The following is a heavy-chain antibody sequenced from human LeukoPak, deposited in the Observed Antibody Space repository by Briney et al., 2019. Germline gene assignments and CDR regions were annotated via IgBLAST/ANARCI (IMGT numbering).Heavy chain of an antibody. CDR2: IEQSGST. V-gene: IGHV4-4*02. CDR3: AREYSSSSVFDY. D-gene: IGHD6-6*01. Sequence: PSETLSLTCAVSGGSISSTKWWSWVRQPPGKGLEWIGEIEQSGSTNSNPSLKSRVTISVDTSKNQFSLKLSSVTAADTAVYYCAREYSSSSVFDYWGQGTLVTVSS. CDR1: GGSISSTKW. J-gene: IGHJ4*02.